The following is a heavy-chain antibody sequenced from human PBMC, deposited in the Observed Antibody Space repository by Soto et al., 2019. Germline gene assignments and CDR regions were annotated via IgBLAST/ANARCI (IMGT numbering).Heavy chain of an antibody. CDR2: IYYSGST. CDR3: ARHNYDFWSAFNWFDP. D-gene: IGHD3-3*01. Sequence: SETLSLTCTVSGGSISSYYWSWIRQPPGKGLEWIGYIYYSGSTNYNPSLKSRVTISVDTSKNQFSLKLSSVTAADTAVYYCARHNYDFWSAFNWFDPWGQGTLATVSS. V-gene: IGHV4-59*08. J-gene: IGHJ5*02. CDR1: GGSISSYY.